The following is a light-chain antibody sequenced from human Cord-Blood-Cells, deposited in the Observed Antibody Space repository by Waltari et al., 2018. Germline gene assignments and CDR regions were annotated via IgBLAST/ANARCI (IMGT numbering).Light chain of an antibody. Sequence: EIVMTQSPATLSVSPGERATLSCRASQSVSSNLAWYRQQPGQAPRLLIDGASTRATGIPARFSGSGSGTEFTLTISSLQSEDFAVYYCQQYNNWSWTFGQGTKVEIK. CDR2: GAS. V-gene: IGKV3-15*01. J-gene: IGKJ1*01. CDR1: QSVSSN. CDR3: QQYNNWSWT.